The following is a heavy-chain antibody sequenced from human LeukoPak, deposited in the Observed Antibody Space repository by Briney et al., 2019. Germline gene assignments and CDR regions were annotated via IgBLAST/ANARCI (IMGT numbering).Heavy chain of an antibody. CDR2: IYYSVST. CDR3: ARGADSSSWYYFDY. CDR1: GVSIRSGDYY. J-gene: IGHJ4*02. D-gene: IGHD6-13*01. V-gene: IGHV4-39*01. Sequence: SETLSLTCTVSGVSIRSGDYYCGWVRQPPGKGREWIGFIYYSVSTYYNPSLKSRVTISVDTSKNQFSLKLSSVTAADTAVYYCARGADSSSWYYFDYWGQGTLVTVSS.